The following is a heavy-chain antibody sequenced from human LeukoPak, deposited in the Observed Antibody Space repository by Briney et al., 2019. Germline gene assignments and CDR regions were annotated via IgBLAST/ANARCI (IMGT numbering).Heavy chain of an antibody. CDR3: ARDHGLLGYYYGMDV. CDR1: GGTFSSYA. CDR2: IIPIFGTA. Sequence: ASVKVSCKASGGTFSSYAISWVRQAPGQGLEWMGRIIPIFGTANYAQKFQGRVTITADKSTSTAYMELSSLRSEDTAVYYCARDHGLLGYYYGMDVWGQGTTVTVSS. J-gene: IGHJ6*02. D-gene: IGHD2-15*01. V-gene: IGHV1-69*06.